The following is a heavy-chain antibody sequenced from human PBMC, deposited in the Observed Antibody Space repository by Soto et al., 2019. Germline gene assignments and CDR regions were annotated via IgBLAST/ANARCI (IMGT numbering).Heavy chain of an antibody. J-gene: IGHJ6*02. CDR3: ASHSGSSPEGRYYYGMDV. CDR2: IIPIFGTA. D-gene: IGHD1-26*01. V-gene: IGHV1-69*12. Sequence: QVQLVQSGAEVKKPGSSVKVSCKASGGTFSSYAISWVRQAPGQGLEWMGGIIPIFGTADYAQKFQGGVTITADESTSTAYMELSSLRSEDTAVYYCASHSGSSPEGRYYYGMDVWGQGTTVTVSS. CDR1: GGTFSSYA.